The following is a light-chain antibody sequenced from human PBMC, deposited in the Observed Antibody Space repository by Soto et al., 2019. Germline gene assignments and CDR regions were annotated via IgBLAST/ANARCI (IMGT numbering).Light chain of an antibody. J-gene: IGKJ1*01. Sequence: SRITQSPSTLSASVGDRDTITCRASQSIGSWLAWYQQKPGKAPKLLIYKTSILENGVPSRFSGSGSGTEFTLSISSLQPDDFATYYCHQYNSYWTFGQGTKVDIK. CDR3: HQYNSYWT. CDR1: QSIGSW. CDR2: KTS. V-gene: IGKV1-5*03.